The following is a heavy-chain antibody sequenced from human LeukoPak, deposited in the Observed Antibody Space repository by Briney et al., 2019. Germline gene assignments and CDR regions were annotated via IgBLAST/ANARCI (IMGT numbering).Heavy chain of an antibody. CDR3: TKDGYGSGSYFPYALDI. V-gene: IGHV3-23*01. CDR2: ITGSGDST. CDR1: GFTFSSYE. D-gene: IGHD3-10*01. J-gene: IGHJ3*02. Sequence: PGGSLRLSCAASGFTFSSYEMNWVRQAPGKGLEWVSAITGSGDSTYYADSVKGRFTISRDNSKNTLYLQMNSLRAEDTAVYYCTKDGYGSGSYFPYALDIWGQGTLVTVSS.